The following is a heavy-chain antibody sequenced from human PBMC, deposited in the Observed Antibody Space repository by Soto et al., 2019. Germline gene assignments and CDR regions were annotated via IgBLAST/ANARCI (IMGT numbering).Heavy chain of an antibody. V-gene: IGHV4-59*08. CDR1: GGSISSYY. CDR2: IYYSGST. CDR3: ARGYDILTGYWFDP. J-gene: IGHJ5*02. Sequence: SETLSPTRTVSGGSISSYYWSWIRQPPGKGLERIGYIYYSGSTNYNPSLKSRVTISVDTSKNQFSLKLSSVTAADTAVYYCARGYDILTGYWFDPWGQGTLVTV. D-gene: IGHD3-9*01.